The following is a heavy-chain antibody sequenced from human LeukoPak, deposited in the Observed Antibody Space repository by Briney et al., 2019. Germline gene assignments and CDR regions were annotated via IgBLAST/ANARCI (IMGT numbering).Heavy chain of an antibody. Sequence: PGGSLRLSCAASGFTFSSYAMSWVRQAPGKGLEWVSAISGSGGSTYYADSVKDRFTISRDNSKNTLYLQMNSLRAEDTAVYYCAKTGASGGSSWYPYWGQGTLVTVSS. J-gene: IGHJ4*02. CDR2: ISGSGGST. V-gene: IGHV3-23*01. CDR1: GFTFSSYA. D-gene: IGHD2-15*01. CDR3: AKTGASGGSSWYPY.